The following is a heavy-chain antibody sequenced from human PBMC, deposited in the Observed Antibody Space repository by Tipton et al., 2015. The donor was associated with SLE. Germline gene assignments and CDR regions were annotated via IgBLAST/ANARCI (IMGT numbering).Heavy chain of an antibody. CDR3: ARGPLIPEAISWSDYYYYYMDV. D-gene: IGHD2-21*01. CDR2: IKSDGSST. Sequence: SLRLSCAASGFTFSTSWMHWVRQAPGKGLVWVSRIKSDGSSTSYADSVQGRFTISRDNAKNTLYLQMNSLRDEDTAVYYCARGPLIPEAISWSDYYYYYMDVWGKGTTVTVSS. CDR1: GFTFSTSW. J-gene: IGHJ6*03. V-gene: IGHV3-74*01.